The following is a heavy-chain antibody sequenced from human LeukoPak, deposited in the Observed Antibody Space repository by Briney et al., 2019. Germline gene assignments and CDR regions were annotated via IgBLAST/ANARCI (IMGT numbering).Heavy chain of an antibody. Sequence: PGGSLRLSCAASGFTFSSAWMNWVRQAPGKGLEWVGRIKSETDGGTTDYAAPVKGTFTISRDDSENTLYLQMNSLRAEDTAVYYCARDARGFGSYNWFDPWGQGTLVTVSS. D-gene: IGHD3-16*01. J-gene: IGHJ5*02. CDR2: IKSETDGGTT. CDR1: GFTFSSAW. V-gene: IGHV3-15*07. CDR3: ARDARGFGSYNWFDP.